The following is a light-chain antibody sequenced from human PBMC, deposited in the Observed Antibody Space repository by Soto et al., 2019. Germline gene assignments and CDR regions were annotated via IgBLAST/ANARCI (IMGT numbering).Light chain of an antibody. Sequence: EIVLTQSPGTLSLSPGDRATLSCRASQSVSSSYLAWYQQKPGQAPGLLIYGASSRATGIPDRFSGSGSGTDFTLTISSLQPDDCATYYCHKCNNSPWTFGQGTQVDI. CDR2: GAS. CDR1: QSVSSSY. CDR3: HKCNNSPWT. V-gene: IGKV3-20*01. J-gene: IGKJ1*01.